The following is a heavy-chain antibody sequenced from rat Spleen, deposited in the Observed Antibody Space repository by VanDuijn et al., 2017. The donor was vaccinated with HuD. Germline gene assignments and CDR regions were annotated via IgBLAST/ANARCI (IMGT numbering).Heavy chain of an antibody. CDR3: VNTYYGYWFGY. V-gene: IGHV5-25*01. CDR2: ISPSGGST. J-gene: IGHJ3*01. Sequence: EVQLVESGGGLVQPGRSLRLSCAASGFTFSDYNMAWVRQAPTKGLEWVASISPSGGSTYYRVSVKGRFTASRDNAKSTLYLQMDSLRSEDTATYYCVNTYYGYWFGYWGQGTLVTVSS. CDR1: GFTFSDYN. D-gene: IGHD1-9*01.